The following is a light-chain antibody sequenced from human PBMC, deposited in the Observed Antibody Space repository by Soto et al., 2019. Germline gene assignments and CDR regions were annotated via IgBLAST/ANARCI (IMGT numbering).Light chain of an antibody. J-gene: IGLJ1*01. Sequence: SALTQPASVSGSPGQSITISCTGTSSDVGGYNYVSWYQQHPGKAPKLMIFEVSNRPSGVSNRFSGSKSGNTASLTISGLQAEDEADYCSSYTSSSTQVFGTGTKVTVL. CDR1: SSDVGGYNY. CDR2: EVS. V-gene: IGLV2-14*01. CDR3: SSYTSSSTQV.